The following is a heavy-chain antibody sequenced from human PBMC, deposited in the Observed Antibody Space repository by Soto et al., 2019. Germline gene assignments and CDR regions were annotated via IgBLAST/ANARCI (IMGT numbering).Heavy chain of an antibody. J-gene: IGHJ4*02. D-gene: IGHD3-9*01. CDR3: ARXPGYDILTGYYSGRIDY. Sequence: QVQLQQWGAGLLKPSETLSLTCAVYGGSFSGYYWSWIRQPPGKGLEWIGEINHSGSTNYNPSLKSRFTISVDTSKNQFSLKLSSVTAADTAVXYCARXPGYDILTGYYSGRIDYWGQGTLVTVSS. CDR1: GGSFSGYY. V-gene: IGHV4-34*01. CDR2: INHSGST.